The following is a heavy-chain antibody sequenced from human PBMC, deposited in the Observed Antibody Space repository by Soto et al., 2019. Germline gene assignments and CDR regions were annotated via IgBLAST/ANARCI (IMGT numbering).Heavy chain of an antibody. CDR1: GFTFNNYA. J-gene: IGHJ4*02. CDR2: ISGGGDTT. D-gene: IGHD3-10*01. Sequence: EVQLLESGGGLVQPGGSLRLSCAASGFTFNNYAMTWVRQAPGKGLEWVSAISGGGDTTSYAYSVKGRLTVSRDGSKNTLYLQMGSLRAENSALYYCAKGRGGSGSLTPRVDFWGQGTLVTVSS. V-gene: IGHV3-23*01. CDR3: AKGRGGSGSLTPRVDF.